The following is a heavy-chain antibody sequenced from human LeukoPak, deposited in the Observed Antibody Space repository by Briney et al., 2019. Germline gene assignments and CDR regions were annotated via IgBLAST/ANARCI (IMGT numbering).Heavy chain of an antibody. CDR2: IKQDGSDI. D-gene: IGHD4-11*01. V-gene: IGHV3-7*01. Sequence: GGSLKLSCAASGFTFNGFWMSWVRQAPGKGLEWVANIKQDGSDIYYLGSVRGRFTISRDNAMNSLYLQMNSLRAEDTAVYYCTRDALYGNPSYYYMDVWGKGTTVTVSS. J-gene: IGHJ6*03. CDR3: TRDALYGNPSYYYMDV. CDR1: GFTFNGFW.